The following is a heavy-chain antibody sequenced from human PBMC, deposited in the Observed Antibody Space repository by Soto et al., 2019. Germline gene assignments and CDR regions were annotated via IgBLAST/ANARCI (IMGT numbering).Heavy chain of an antibody. CDR2: INPSGGST. CDR1: GYTFTSYY. Sequence: QVQLVQSGAEVKKPGASVKVSCKASGYTFTSYYMHWVRQAPGQGIEWMGIINPSGGSTSYAQKFQGRVTMARGTSTSSVYMELSSLRSEDTAVYYCARGLCSGGSCYSGCDYWGQGTLVTVSS. J-gene: IGHJ4*02. D-gene: IGHD2-15*01. CDR3: ARGLCSGGSCYSGCDY. V-gene: IGHV1-46*03.